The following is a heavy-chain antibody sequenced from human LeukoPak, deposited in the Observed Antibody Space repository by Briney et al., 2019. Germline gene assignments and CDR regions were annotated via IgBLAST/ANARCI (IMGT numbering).Heavy chain of an antibody. CDR3: ASGFRGQLGYFDY. D-gene: IGHD1-1*01. CDR2: IYYTET. V-gene: IGHV4-59*02. J-gene: IGHJ4*02. Sequence: SETLSLTCTVSGGSVSDYYWGWIRQSPGKALEWIGYIYYTETSYNPSLRSRLTISVDTSKNHFSLKLSSVTAADTAVYYCASGFRGQLGYFDYWGQGTLVTVSS. CDR1: GGSVSDYY.